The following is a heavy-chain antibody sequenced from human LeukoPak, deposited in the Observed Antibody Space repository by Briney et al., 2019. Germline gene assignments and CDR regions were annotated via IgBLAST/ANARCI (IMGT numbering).Heavy chain of an antibody. CDR3: AKASNGGSHYGVIIDY. CDR2: ISYDGSNK. V-gene: IGHV3-30*18. Sequence: GGSLRLSCAASGFTFSTYGMHWVRQAPGKGLEWVAVISYDGSNKYYTDSVKGRFTISRDNSKNTLYLQMNSLRAEDTAVYYCAKASNGGSHYGVIIDYWGQGTLVTVSS. CDR1: GFTFSTYG. J-gene: IGHJ4*02. D-gene: IGHD1-26*01.